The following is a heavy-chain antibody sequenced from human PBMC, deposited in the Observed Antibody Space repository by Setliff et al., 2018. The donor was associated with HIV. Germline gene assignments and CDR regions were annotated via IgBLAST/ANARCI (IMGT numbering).Heavy chain of an antibody. D-gene: IGHD1-26*01. J-gene: IGHJ5*02. CDR1: EYKFNNYY. Sequence: ASVKVSCKAYEYKFNNYYYHWVRQAPGQGLEWMAIMNPSDGEANYAQKFQGRLTVNRDRSTTTVHMDMSSLRAEDTAVYLCANLWEMGAWGQGTLVTVSS. CDR3: ANLWEMGA. CDR2: MNPSDGEA. V-gene: IGHV1-46*02.